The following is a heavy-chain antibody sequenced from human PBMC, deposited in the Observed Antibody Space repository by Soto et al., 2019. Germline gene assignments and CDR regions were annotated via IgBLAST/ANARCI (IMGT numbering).Heavy chain of an antibody. J-gene: IGHJ6*02. CDR1: GCSISGINW. Sequence: SETLSRSCAVSGCSISGINWWYWVRQPPGKGLEWIGEIYHSGSTHYNPSLKSRVTISVDKSKNQFSLNLSSVTAADTAVYYCARFGGGMDVWGQGTTVTVSS. D-gene: IGHD3-10*01. CDR3: ARFGGGMDV. V-gene: IGHV4-4*02. CDR2: IYHSGST.